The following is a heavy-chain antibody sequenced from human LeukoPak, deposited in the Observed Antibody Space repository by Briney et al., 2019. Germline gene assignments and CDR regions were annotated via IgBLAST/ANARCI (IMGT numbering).Heavy chain of an antibody. CDR3: ARPHNSGSPIDAFDI. Sequence: SETLSLTCTVSGGSISSYYWSWIRQPPGKGLEWIGYIYYSGSTNYNPSLKSRVTISVDTSKNQLSLKLSSVTAADTAVYYCARPHNSGSPIDAFDIWGQGTMVTVSS. D-gene: IGHD3-10*01. CDR2: IYYSGST. J-gene: IGHJ3*02. V-gene: IGHV4-59*08. CDR1: GGSISSYY.